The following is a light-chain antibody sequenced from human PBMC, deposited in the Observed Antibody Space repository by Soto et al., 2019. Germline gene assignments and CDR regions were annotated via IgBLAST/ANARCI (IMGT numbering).Light chain of an antibody. J-gene: IGKJ1*01. CDR3: QQYGRFSWT. Sequence: DMVLTQSPGTLSLSPGERATLSCRASQSVSSNYLAWYQQKPGQAPRLLIHGASTRAHGVPDRFSGSGSGTDFTLTSIRLEPEDCAVDHFQQYGRFSWTFGQGTTVEI. V-gene: IGKV3-20*01. CDR1: QSVSSNY. CDR2: GAS.